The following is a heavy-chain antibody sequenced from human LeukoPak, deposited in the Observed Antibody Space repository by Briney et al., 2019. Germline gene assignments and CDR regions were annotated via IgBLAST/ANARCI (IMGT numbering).Heavy chain of an antibody. CDR2: GST. V-gene: IGHV4-31*02. D-gene: IGHD3-22*01. CDR3: ARVPRYYYDSSGHEQNWFDP. J-gene: IGHJ5*02. Sequence: GSTYYNPSRKRRVTISAVTSKNQFSLKLSSVTAADTAVYYCARVPRYYYDSSGHEQNWFDPWGQGTLATVSS.